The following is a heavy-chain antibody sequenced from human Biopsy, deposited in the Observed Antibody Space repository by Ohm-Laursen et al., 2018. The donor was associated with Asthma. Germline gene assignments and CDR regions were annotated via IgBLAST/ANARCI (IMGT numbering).Heavy chain of an antibody. CDR2: INAANGNT. CDR3: ARTYFDFLTGQVHDAFAM. Sequence: SVKVSCKASGYTFINYSIHWVRQAPGHSLEWMGWINAANGNTKYSQKFQGRLTISRDTSASTAYMDLSSLRSEDTAVYYCARTYFDFLTGQVHDAFAMWGQGTMVTVSS. D-gene: IGHD3-9*01. CDR1: GYTFINYS. V-gene: IGHV1-3*01. J-gene: IGHJ3*02.